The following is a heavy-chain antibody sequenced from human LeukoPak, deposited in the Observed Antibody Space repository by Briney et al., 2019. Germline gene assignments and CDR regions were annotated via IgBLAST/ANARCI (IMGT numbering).Heavy chain of an antibody. CDR1: GGSISSSSYY. D-gene: IGHD4-17*01. Sequence: PSETLPLTCTVSGGSISSSSYYWGWIRQPPGKGLEWIGSIYYSGSTYYNPSLKSRVTISVDTSKNQFSLKLSSVTAADTAVYYCARDGDYGDPNWFDPWGQGTLVTVSS. J-gene: IGHJ5*02. V-gene: IGHV4-39*07. CDR2: IYYSGST. CDR3: ARDGDYGDPNWFDP.